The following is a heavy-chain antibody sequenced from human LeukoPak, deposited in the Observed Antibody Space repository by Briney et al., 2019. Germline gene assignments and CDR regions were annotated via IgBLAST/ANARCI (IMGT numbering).Heavy chain of an antibody. CDR2: ISPDSNYK. D-gene: IGHD3-10*01. V-gene: IGHV3-21*01. CDR1: GFTFSTYS. CDR3: ARDERSGSGSYDY. Sequence: GGSLRLSCAASGFTFSTYSMNWLRLAPGKGLEWVSSISPDSNYKYYVDSVKGRFTISRDNAKSSLYLQMNSLRAEDTAVYYCARDERSGSGSYDYWGQGTLVTVSS. J-gene: IGHJ4*02.